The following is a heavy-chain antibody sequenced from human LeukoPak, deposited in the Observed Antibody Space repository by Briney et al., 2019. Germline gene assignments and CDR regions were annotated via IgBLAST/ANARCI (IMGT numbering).Heavy chain of an antibody. J-gene: IGHJ1*01. CDR3: ARDEGDSSWFFQH. Sequence: ASVKVSCKTSGYXFTGYYIHWVRQAPGQGLEWMGWINPNSGGTNYAQKFRGRITLTRDTSITTAYIELSSLRSHDTAVYYCARDEGDSSWFFQHWGQGTLITVSS. V-gene: IGHV1-2*02. CDR1: GYXFTGYY. CDR2: INPNSGGT. D-gene: IGHD6-13*01.